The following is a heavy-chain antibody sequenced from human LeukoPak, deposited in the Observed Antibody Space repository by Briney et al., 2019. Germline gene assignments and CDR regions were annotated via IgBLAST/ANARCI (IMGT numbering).Heavy chain of an antibody. J-gene: IGHJ3*02. V-gene: IGHV3-7*01. Sequence: GGSLRLSCAASGFTLRTYWMSWVRQAPGKGLEWVASIKRDGSEKYYVDSVKGRFTISRDNAKNSPYLQMSSLRAEDTAVYHCVREASGGTKGVSGTFDIWGQGTLVTVSS. D-gene: IGHD6-13*01. CDR1: GFTLRTYW. CDR3: VREASGGTKGVSGTFDI. CDR2: IKRDGSEK.